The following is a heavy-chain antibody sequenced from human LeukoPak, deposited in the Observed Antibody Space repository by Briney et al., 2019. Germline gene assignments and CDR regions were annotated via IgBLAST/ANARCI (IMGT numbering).Heavy chain of an antibody. J-gene: IGHJ5*02. CDR3: ARDPALYGSGSYYWFDP. V-gene: IGHV1-69*05. Sequence: GASVKVSCKASGYTFNTYGISWVRQAPGQGLEWMGGIIPIFGTANYAQKFQGRVTITTDESTSTAYMELSSLRSEDTAVYYCARDPALYGSGSYYWFDPWAQGTLVTVSS. CDR2: IIPIFGTA. D-gene: IGHD3-10*01. CDR1: GYTFNTYG.